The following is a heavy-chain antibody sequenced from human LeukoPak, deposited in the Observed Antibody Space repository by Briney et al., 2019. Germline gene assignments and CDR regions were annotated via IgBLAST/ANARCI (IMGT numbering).Heavy chain of an antibody. V-gene: IGHV4-59*08. CDR2: IYYSGTT. Sequence: PSETLSLTCTVSGGSISTYYWSWIRQPPEKGLEWIAYIYYSGTTKYNPSLKSRVTISLDTPKNQFSLQPTSVTAADTAVYYCARGDGTGNYFDPWGQGTLVTVSS. D-gene: IGHD3-10*01. CDR1: GGSISTYY. J-gene: IGHJ4*02. CDR3: ARGDGTGNYFDP.